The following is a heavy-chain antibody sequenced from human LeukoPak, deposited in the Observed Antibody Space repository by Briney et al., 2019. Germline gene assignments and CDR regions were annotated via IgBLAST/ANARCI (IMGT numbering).Heavy chain of an antibody. CDR1: GFIFSNYN. V-gene: IGHV3-48*02. CDR2: ISSSSSTI. Sequence: PGGSQRLSCAASGFIFSNYNMNWVRQAPGKGLEWVSHISSSSSTIYYADSVKGRFTISRDNARNSLYLQMNNLRDEDTAVYYCARGGVYSSGSYYLYYFDYWGQGTLVTVSS. CDR3: ARGGVYSSGSYYLYYFDY. D-gene: IGHD6-19*01. J-gene: IGHJ4*02.